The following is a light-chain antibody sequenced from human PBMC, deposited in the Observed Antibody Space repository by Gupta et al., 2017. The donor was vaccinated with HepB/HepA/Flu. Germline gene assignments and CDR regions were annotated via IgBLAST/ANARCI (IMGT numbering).Light chain of an antibody. V-gene: IGLV1-40*01. J-gene: IGLJ3*02. CDR2: GNS. CDR3: QSYDSSLSGSV. Sequence: QSVLTQPPSVSGAPGQTVTICGTGSSSNIGAGYDVHWYQQLPGTAPKLLIYGNSNRPSGVPDRFSGSKSGTSASLAITGLQAEDEADYYCQSYDSSLSGSVFGGGTKLTVL. CDR1: SSNIGAGYD.